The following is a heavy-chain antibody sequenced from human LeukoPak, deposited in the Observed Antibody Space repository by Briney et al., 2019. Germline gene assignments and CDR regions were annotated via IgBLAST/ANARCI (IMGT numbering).Heavy chain of an antibody. D-gene: IGHD3-10*01. CDR1: GFTFDDSA. CDR3: ARDLSYYYGSGSRSRNNWFDP. Sequence: PGGSLRLSCAASGFTFDDSAMHWVRQAPGKGLVWVSRINSDGSSTSYADSVKGRFTISRDNAKNTLYLQMNSLRAEDTAVYYCARDLSYYYGSGSRSRNNWFDPWGQGTLVTVSS. CDR2: INSDGSST. J-gene: IGHJ5*02. V-gene: IGHV3-74*01.